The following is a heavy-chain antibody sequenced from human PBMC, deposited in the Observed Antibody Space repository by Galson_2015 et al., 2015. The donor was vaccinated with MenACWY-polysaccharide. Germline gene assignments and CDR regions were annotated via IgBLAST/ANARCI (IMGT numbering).Heavy chain of an antibody. CDR2: IKEDGSDK. V-gene: IGHV3-7*03. Sequence: SLRLSCAASGFTFSSYWMSWVRQAPGKGLEWVADIKEDGSDKYYMDSVKGRFTSSRDNAKNSLYLQMNSLRAEDTAIYYCATNRGYDTFDHWGQGALVIVSS. CDR1: GFTFSSYW. CDR3: ATNRGYDTFDH. D-gene: IGHD2-2*01. J-gene: IGHJ4*02.